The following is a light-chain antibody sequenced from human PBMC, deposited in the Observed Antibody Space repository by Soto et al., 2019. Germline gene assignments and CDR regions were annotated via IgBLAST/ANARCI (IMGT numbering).Light chain of an antibody. V-gene: IGKV3-20*01. CDR1: QSVSSNY. J-gene: IGKJ1*01. CDR2: AAS. CDR3: QQYGSSPQT. Sequence: VLTQSPGTLSLNTGERATLSCRASQSVSSNYLAWFQQKPGQAPRLLIYAASSRATGIPDRFSGSGSGTDFTLTISRLEPEDFAVYYCQQYGSSPQTFGQGTKVDI.